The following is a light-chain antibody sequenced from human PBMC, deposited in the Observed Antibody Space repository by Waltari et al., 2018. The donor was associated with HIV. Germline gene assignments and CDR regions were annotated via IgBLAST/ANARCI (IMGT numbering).Light chain of an antibody. V-gene: IGKV3-15*01. J-gene: IGKJ2*01. CDR2: GAS. Sequence: ETVMTQSPATLSVSPGGSATISCRASQSVSSNFAWYRQKPGQAPRLLIYGASTRATAIPARFSGSGSGTEFTLTISSLQSEDFAVYYCQQYNNWPPYTFGQGTKLEI. CDR3: QQYNNWPPYT. CDR1: QSVSSN.